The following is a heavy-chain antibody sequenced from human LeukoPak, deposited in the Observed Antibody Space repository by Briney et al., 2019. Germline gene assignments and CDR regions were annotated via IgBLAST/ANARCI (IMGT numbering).Heavy chain of an antibody. J-gene: IGHJ3*02. D-gene: IGHD6-19*01. CDR3: AKGDGRQWLAGHAFDI. Sequence: GGSLRLSCAASGFTFSSYGMYWVRQAPGKGLEWVAVISYDGSNKYYADSVKGRFTISRDNSKNTLYLQMNSLRAEDTAVYYCAKGDGRQWLAGHAFDIWGQGTMVTVSS. CDR2: ISYDGSNK. CDR1: GFTFSSYG. V-gene: IGHV3-30*18.